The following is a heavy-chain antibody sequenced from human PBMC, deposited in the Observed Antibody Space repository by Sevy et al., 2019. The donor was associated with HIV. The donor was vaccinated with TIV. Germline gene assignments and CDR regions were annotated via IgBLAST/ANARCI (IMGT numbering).Heavy chain of an antibody. CDR3: ARDHVKDGDLGDYYYYAMDV. D-gene: IGHD4-17*01. Sequence: GRSLRLSCAASGFTISDYYMSWIRQAPGKGLEWLSYISGSGDTIYYADSVKGRFTISRDNAKNSLYLQMNSLRAEDTAVYYCARDHVKDGDLGDYYYYAMDVWGQGTSVTVSS. V-gene: IGHV3-11*01. J-gene: IGHJ6*02. CDR1: GFTISDYY. CDR2: ISGSGDTI.